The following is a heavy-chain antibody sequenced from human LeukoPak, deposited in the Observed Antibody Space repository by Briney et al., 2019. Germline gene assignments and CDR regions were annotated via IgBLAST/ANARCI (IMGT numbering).Heavy chain of an antibody. V-gene: IGHV3-74*01. CDR1: GFTFSRYW. Sequence: GGSLRLSCEASGFTFSRYWMHWVRQAPGKGLVWVSRINSDGSRTTYADSVKGRFTISRDNAKNSLYLQMNSLRAEDTAVYYCARDHSSGWYTSGDAFDIWGQGTMVTVSS. J-gene: IGHJ3*02. CDR2: INSDGSRT. CDR3: ARDHSSGWYTSGDAFDI. D-gene: IGHD6-19*01.